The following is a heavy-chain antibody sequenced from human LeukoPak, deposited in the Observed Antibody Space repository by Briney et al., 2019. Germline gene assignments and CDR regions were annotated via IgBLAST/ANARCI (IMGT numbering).Heavy chain of an antibody. Sequence: GGSLRLSCAASGFTVNSNYLSWVRQAPGKGLEWVSTLYNTGNTYYANSVKGRFSISRDNSMNTLFLQMNSLRAEDTAVYYCAKNSVRVPNYYDILTGHFDYWGQGTLVTVSS. J-gene: IGHJ4*02. CDR3: AKNSVRVPNYYDILTGHFDY. CDR1: GFTVNSNY. D-gene: IGHD3-9*01. CDR2: LYNTGNT. V-gene: IGHV3-53*01.